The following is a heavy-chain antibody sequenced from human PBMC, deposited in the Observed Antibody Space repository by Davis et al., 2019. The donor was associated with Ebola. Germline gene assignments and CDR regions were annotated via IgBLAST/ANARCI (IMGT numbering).Heavy chain of an antibody. CDR3: ARYPGDMVRGAPYYYYYGMDV. CDR1: GDTFRNYC. D-gene: IGHD3-10*01. J-gene: IGHJ6*02. Sequence: AASVKVSCKASGDTFRNYCISWVRQAPGQGLEWMGGIIPIFGTANYAQKFQGRVTITADESTSTAYMELSSLRSEDTAVYYCARYPGDMVRGAPYYYYYGMDVWGQGTTVTVSS. CDR2: IIPIFGTA. V-gene: IGHV1-69*13.